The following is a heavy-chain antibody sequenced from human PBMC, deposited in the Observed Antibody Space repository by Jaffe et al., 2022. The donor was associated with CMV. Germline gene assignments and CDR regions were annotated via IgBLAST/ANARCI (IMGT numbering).Heavy chain of an antibody. CDR1: GGSISSYY. Sequence: QVQLQESGPGLVKPSETLSLTCTVSGGSISSYYWSWIRQPAGKGLEWIGRIYTSGSTNYNPSLKSRVTMSVDTSKNQFSLKLSSVTAADTAVYYCARVKGYYDSSGYYNGHADAFDIWGQGTMVTVSS. CDR3: ARVKGYYDSSGYYNGHADAFDI. CDR2: IYTSGST. D-gene: IGHD3-22*01. V-gene: IGHV4-4*07. J-gene: IGHJ3*02.